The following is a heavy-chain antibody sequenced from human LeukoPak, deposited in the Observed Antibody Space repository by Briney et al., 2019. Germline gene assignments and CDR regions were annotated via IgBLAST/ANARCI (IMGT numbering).Heavy chain of an antibody. D-gene: IGHD3-10*01. CDR2: IYHSGST. Sequence: SQTLSLTCTVSGGSISSGTYYWSWVRQPPGTGLEWIGSIYHSGSTYYNPSLKSRVTISVDTSKNQFSLKLSSVTAADTAVYYCARDLITMVRGVPHPNWFDPWGQGTLVTVSS. J-gene: IGHJ5*02. V-gene: IGHV4-39*07. CDR3: ARDLITMVRGVPHPNWFDP. CDR1: GGSISSGTYY.